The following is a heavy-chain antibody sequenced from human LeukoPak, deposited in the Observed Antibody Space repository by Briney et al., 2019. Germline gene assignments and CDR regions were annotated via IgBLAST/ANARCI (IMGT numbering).Heavy chain of an antibody. D-gene: IGHD5-18*01. CDR1: GGSISSSNW. CDR2: IYHSGST. CDR3: ARAWGYSYGPLDY. Sequence: SGTLSLTCAVSGGSISSSNWWSWVRQPPGEGLEWIGEIYHSGSTNYNPSLKSRVTISVDKSKNQFSLKLSSVTAADTAVYYCARAWGYSYGPLDYWGQGTLVTVSS. V-gene: IGHV4-4*02. J-gene: IGHJ4*02.